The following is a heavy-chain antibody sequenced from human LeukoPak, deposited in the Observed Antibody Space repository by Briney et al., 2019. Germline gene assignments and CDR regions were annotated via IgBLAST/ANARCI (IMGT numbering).Heavy chain of an antibody. V-gene: IGHV5-51*01. J-gene: IGHJ4*02. CDR1: GYNCTNYW. CDR2: IYPGDSDT. Sequence: GESLKISCKASGYNCTNYWIGWVRQMPGKGLEWMGIIYPGDSDTRYIPSFQGQVTISADKSINTAYLQWSSLKASGTAMYYCARRVDSYWFFDYWGQGTLVTVSS. D-gene: IGHD1-26*01. CDR3: ARRVDSYWFFDY.